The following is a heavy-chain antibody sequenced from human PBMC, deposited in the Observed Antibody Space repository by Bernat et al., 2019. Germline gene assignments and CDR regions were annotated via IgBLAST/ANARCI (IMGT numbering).Heavy chain of an antibody. CDR3: ARASRPGGSCIDY. J-gene: IGHJ4*02. Sequence: QVQLVESGGGVVQPGRSLRLSCAASGFTFSSYGMHWVRQAPGKGLEWVAVIWYDGSKKYYADSVKGRFTISRDNSKNTLYLQMNSLRAEDTAVYYCARASRPGGSCIDYWGQGTLVTVSS. CDR2: IWYDGSKK. CDR1: GFTFSSYG. V-gene: IGHV3-33*01. D-gene: IGHD1-26*01.